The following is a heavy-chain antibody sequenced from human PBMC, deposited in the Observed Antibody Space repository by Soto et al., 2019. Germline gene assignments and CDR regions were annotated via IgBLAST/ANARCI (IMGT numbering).Heavy chain of an antibody. V-gene: IGHV1-3*01. Sequence: QVPLVQSGAEVKKPGASVTISCKASGYALTNFAIHWVRQVAGQRFEYMGWFYGNDKTKVSQKFRGRVTIFRDTSANTVYMEVSTLRSEDTALYYCARGDGNFPYFDSWGEGTLVTVSS. D-gene: IGHD3-16*01. CDR1: GYALTNFA. CDR3: ARGDGNFPYFDS. J-gene: IGHJ4*02. CDR2: FYGNDKT.